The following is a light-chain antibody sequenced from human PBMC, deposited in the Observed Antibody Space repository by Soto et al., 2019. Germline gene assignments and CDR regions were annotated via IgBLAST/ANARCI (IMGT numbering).Light chain of an antibody. J-gene: IGKJ1*01. CDR2: GAS. CDR3: QQYGSSPWT. Sequence: EIVLTQSPGTLSLSPGERATLSCRASQSVSSSYLAWDQQKPGQAPRLLIYGASSRATGLPARFSGSGSGTDFTLTISRLEPEDFAVYYCQQYGSSPWTFGQGTKVEIK. V-gene: IGKV3-20*01. CDR1: QSVSSSY.